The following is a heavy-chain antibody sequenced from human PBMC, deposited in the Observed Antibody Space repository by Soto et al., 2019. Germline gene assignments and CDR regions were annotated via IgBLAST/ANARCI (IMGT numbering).Heavy chain of an antibody. J-gene: IGHJ6*01. Sequence: WVRQEKGQGLEWMGGIIPIFGNTNYAQKLQGRVTMTTDTSTSTAYMELRSLRSDDTAVYYCARGPLSVLRFLQWLPGNGMDVCGQGTTVSV. CDR2: IIPIFGNT. V-gene: IGHV1-18*01. D-gene: IGHD3-3*01. CDR3: ARGPLSVLRFLQWLPGNGMDV.